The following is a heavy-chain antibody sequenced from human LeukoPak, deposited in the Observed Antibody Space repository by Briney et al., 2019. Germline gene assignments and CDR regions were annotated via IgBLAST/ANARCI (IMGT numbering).Heavy chain of an antibody. CDR2: IIPIFGTA. J-gene: IGHJ4*02. V-gene: IGHV1-69*01. CDR1: GGTFTSYA. CDR3: ARGGGGRFLEVDFDY. Sequence: SVKVSCKASGGTFTSYAISWVRQAPGQGLEWMGGIIPIFGTANYAQKFQGRVTITADESTSTAYMELSSLRSEDTAVYYCARGGGGRFLEVDFDYWGQGALVTVSS. D-gene: IGHD3-3*01.